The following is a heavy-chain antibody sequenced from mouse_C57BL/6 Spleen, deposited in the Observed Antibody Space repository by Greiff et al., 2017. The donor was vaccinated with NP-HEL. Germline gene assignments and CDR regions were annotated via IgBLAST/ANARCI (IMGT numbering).Heavy chain of an antibody. CDR3: ARYGSSYVY. CDR1: GYTFTDYY. Sequence: VQLQQSGPELVKPGASVKISCKASGYTFTDYYMNWVKQSHGKSLEWIGDINPNNGGTSYKQKFKGQATLTGDKSYSTAYMDLRSLTSVDSAVYYCARYGSSYVYWGQGTLVTVSA. J-gene: IGHJ3*01. CDR2: INPNNGGT. V-gene: IGHV1-26*01. D-gene: IGHD1-1*01.